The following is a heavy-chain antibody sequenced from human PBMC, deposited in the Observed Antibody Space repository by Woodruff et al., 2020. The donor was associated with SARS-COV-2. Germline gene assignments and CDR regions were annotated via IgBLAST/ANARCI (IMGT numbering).Heavy chain of an antibody. J-gene: IGHJ5*02. V-gene: IGHV1-24*01. CDR2: DPEDGET. Sequence: DPEDGETIYAQKFQGRVTMTEDTSTDTAYMELSSLRSEDTAVYYCATSPAIVGATKGWFDPWGQGTLVTVSS. D-gene: IGHD1-26*01. CDR3: ATSPAIVGATKGWFDP.